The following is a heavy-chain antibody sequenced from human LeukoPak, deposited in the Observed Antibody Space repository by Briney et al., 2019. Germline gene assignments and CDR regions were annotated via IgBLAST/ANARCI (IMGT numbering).Heavy chain of an antibody. V-gene: IGHV4-61*02. CDR3: ARESGITMVRGVRYYYYYMDV. CDR2: IYISGST. Sequence: PSETLSLTCTVSGGSISSGSYYWSWIRQPAGKGLEWIGRIYISGSTNYNPSLKSRVTISVDTSKNQFSLKLSSVTAADTAVYYCARESGITMVRGVRYYYYYMDVWGKGTTVTISS. D-gene: IGHD3-10*01. CDR1: GGSISSGSYY. J-gene: IGHJ6*03.